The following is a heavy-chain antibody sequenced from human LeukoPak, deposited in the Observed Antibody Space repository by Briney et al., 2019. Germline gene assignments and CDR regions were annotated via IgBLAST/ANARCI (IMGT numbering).Heavy chain of an antibody. D-gene: IGHD3-22*01. J-gene: IGHJ4*02. CDR3: ATLYSYDSSGYYQPYHYFDY. Sequence: GESLKISCKGSGYSFTSYWIGWVRQMPGKGLEWMGIIYPGDSDTRYSPSFQGQVTISADKSISTAYLQWSSLKASDTAMYYCATLYSYDSSGYYQPYHYFDYWGQGTLVTVFS. CDR1: GYSFTSYW. CDR2: IYPGDSDT. V-gene: IGHV5-51*01.